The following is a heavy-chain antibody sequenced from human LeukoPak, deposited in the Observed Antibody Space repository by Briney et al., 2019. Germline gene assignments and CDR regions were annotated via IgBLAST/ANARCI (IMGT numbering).Heavy chain of an antibody. J-gene: IGHJ5*02. CDR3: ARSFGDRSGYFPQPLSFDP. V-gene: IGHV4-59*08. CDR2: IYYSGST. CDR1: GGSISSYY. Sequence: PSETLSLTCTVSGGSISSYYWSWIRQPPGKGLEWIGYIYYSGSTNYNPSLKSRVTISVDTSKNQFSLKLSSVTAADTAVYYCARSFGDRSGYFPQPLSFDPWGQGTLVAVSS. D-gene: IGHD3-22*01.